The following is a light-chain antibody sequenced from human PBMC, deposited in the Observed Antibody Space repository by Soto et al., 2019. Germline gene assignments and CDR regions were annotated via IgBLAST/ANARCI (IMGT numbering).Light chain of an antibody. CDR1: SSDVGGHNY. CDR3: SSYTGSGAWV. V-gene: IGLV2-14*01. Sequence: QSALTQPASVSGSPGQSITISCIGTSSDVGGHNYVSWYQQYPGKAPKLMISEVSDRPSGISNRFSGSTSGNTASLTISWLQAEDEGDYYCSSYTGSGAWVFGGGTKLTVL. J-gene: IGLJ3*02. CDR2: EVS.